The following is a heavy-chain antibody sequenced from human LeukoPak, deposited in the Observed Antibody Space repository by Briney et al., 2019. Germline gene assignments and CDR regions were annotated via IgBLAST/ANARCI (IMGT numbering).Heavy chain of an antibody. CDR2: ISGSASGGRT. CDR1: GFTFSRFA. CDR3: AKDPNGDFLGAFDM. Sequence: GGSLRLPCAASGFTFSRFAMSWVRQAPGKGLEWVSGISGSASGGRTYYADYVKGRFAISRDNSRSTVFLQMNSLRAEDTAVYYCAKDPNGDFLGAFDMWGQGTMVTVSS. V-gene: IGHV3-23*01. J-gene: IGHJ3*02. D-gene: IGHD4-17*01.